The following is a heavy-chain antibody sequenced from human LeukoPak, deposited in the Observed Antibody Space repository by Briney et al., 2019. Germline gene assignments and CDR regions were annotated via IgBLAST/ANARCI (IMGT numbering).Heavy chain of an antibody. J-gene: IGHJ4*02. CDR3: ARDFAREFTIDY. D-gene: IGHD3-10*01. CDR1: GFTLSNYN. Sequence: LAGGSLRLSCAASGFTLSNYNMNWVRQPPGKGLQWVSYISSSSNIIYYADSVKGRFTISRDNAKNSLFLQMNSLRAEDTAVYYCARDFAREFTIDYWGQGTLVTVSS. V-gene: IGHV3-48*01. CDR2: ISSSSNII.